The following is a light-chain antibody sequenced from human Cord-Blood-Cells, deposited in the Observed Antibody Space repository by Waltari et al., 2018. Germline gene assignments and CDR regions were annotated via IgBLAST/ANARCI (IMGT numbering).Light chain of an antibody. V-gene: IGLV2-23*01. J-gene: IGLJ3*02. CDR2: EGS. CDR1: SRDVGSYNL. Sequence: QSALTQPASVSGSPGQSITISCTVTSRDVGSYNLLSWYQQHPGKAPKLMIYEGSKRPSGVSNRFSGSKSVNTASLTISGLQAEDEADYYCCSYAGSSTWVFGGGTKLTVL. CDR3: CSYAGSSTWV.